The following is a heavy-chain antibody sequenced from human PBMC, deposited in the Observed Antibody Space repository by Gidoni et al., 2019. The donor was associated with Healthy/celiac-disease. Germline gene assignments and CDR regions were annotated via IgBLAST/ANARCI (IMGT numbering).Heavy chain of an antibody. Sequence: EVQLVESGGGLVQPGGSLRLSCAASGFTFSTYSMNGVRQAPGKGLEWVSYISSSSSTIYYADSVKGRFTISRDNAKNSLYLQMNSLRAEDTAVYYCARDDIVVVTASTAGDVFDIWGQGTMVTVSS. CDR3: ARDDIVVVTASTAGDVFDI. V-gene: IGHV3-48*01. CDR1: GFTFSTYS. J-gene: IGHJ3*02. CDR2: ISSSSSTI. D-gene: IGHD2-21*02.